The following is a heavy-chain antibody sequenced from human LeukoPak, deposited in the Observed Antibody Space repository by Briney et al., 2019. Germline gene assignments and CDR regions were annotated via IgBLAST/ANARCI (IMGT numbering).Heavy chain of an antibody. CDR1: GGSISSYF. Sequence: ETLSLTCTVSGGSISSYFWSWVRQPPGKGLEWVSAISGSGGSTYYADSVKGRFTISRDNSKNTLYLQMNSLRAEDTAVYHCARNLVHLWNVFDFWGLGTMVTVSS. J-gene: IGHJ3*01. D-gene: IGHD5-18*01. CDR2: ISGSGGST. CDR3: ARNLVHLWNVFDF. V-gene: IGHV3-23*01.